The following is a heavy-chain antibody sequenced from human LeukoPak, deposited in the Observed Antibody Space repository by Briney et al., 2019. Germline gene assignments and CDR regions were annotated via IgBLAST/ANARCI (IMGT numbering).Heavy chain of an antibody. D-gene: IGHD3-22*01. Sequence: GGSLRLSCEDSGFTLRNFAVSWVRQAPGKGLEWVSAISGSGGSTYYADSVKGRFTISRDNSKNTLYLQMNSLRAEDTAVYYCAKANYYDSSGYRNPYYFDYWGQGTLVTVSS. CDR1: GFTLRNFA. CDR3: AKANYYDSSGYRNPYYFDY. J-gene: IGHJ4*02. CDR2: ISGSGGST. V-gene: IGHV3-23*01.